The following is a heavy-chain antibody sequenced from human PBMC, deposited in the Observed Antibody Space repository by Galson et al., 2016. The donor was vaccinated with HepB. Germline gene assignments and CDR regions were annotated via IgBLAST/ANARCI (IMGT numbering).Heavy chain of an antibody. J-gene: IGHJ4*02. CDR3: ARDFDY. Sequence: LRLSCAASGFTFSSYSMNWVHQAPGKGLEWVSYISSSSGTIYSADSVKGRFTISRDNAKNSLYLQMNSLRADDTAVYYCARDFDYWGRGTLVTVSS. V-gene: IGHV3-48*01. CDR1: GFTFSSYS. CDR2: ISSSSGTI.